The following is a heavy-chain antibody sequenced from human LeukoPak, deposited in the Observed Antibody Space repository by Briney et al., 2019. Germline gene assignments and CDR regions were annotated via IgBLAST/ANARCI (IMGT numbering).Heavy chain of an antibody. J-gene: IGHJ3*02. Sequence: SETLSLTCTVSGGSITGHHWTWIRQPPGTGLEWIGYFYDSGDFNFNPSLKSRVTISMDMSNNQFSLRMSSVTAADTAMYYCARLLRPGGRKGDCFDIWGQGTMVAVSS. CDR1: GGSITGHH. V-gene: IGHV4-59*08. CDR3: ARLLRPGGRKGDCFDI. D-gene: IGHD2-21*01. CDR2: FYDSGDF.